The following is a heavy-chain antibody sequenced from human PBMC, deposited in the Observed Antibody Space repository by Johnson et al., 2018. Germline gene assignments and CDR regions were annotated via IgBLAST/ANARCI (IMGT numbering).Heavy chain of an antibody. V-gene: IGHV3-33*01. D-gene: IGHD2-2*02. CDR3: ARETIPEDRGHYYYGMDV. Sequence: QVQLVESGGGVVQPEKSXRLSCAASGFPFSAFGLNWVRQAPGKGLEWVAVIWFDGSYKDYADSVKGRFTISSDNSNNPLYLQMNSLRVEETAVYYCARETIPEDRGHYYYGMDVWGQGTTVVVSS. J-gene: IGHJ6*02. CDR2: IWFDGSYK. CDR1: GFPFSAFG.